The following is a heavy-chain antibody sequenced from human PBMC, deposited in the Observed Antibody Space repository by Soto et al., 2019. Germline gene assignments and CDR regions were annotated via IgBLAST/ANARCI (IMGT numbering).Heavy chain of an antibody. V-gene: IGHV4-59*08. CDR3: VRRIVATETFDY. D-gene: IGHD5-12*01. J-gene: IGHJ4*02. CDR1: GGSISPYY. Sequence: PSETLSLTCTVSGGSISPYYWSWIRQPPGKGLEWIGYIYYTGTTRYNPSLKSRVTTSVDTSKNQFSLKLSSVTAADTAVYYCVRRIVATETFDYWGQGTLVTVSS. CDR2: IYYTGTT.